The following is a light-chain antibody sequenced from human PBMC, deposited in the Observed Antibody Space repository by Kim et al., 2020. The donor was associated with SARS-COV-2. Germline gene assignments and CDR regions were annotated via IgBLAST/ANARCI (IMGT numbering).Light chain of an antibody. CDR3: QQYYSTPRT. CDR1: QSVLYNSNNKNY. J-gene: IGKJ1*01. Sequence: DIVMTQSPDSLAVSLGERATINCKSSQSVLYNSNNKNYLVWYQQKPGQPPKLLIYWASTRESGVPDRFSGSGSGTDFTLTISSLQAEDVAVYYCQQYYSTPRTFGQGTKLEI. CDR2: WAS. V-gene: IGKV4-1*01.